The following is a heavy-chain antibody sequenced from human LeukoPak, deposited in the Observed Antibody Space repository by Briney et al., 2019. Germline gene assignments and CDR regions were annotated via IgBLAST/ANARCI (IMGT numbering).Heavy chain of an antibody. V-gene: IGHV4-39*01. Sequence: KSSETLSLTCTVSGGSISSSSYYWGWIRQPPGQGLEWIGSIYYSGSTYYNPSLKSRVTISVDTSKNQFSLKLSSVTAADTAVYYCARQAYSSSQANHAFDIWGQGTMVTVSS. CDR3: ARQAYSSSQANHAFDI. D-gene: IGHD6-13*01. J-gene: IGHJ3*02. CDR2: IYYSGST. CDR1: GGSISSSSYY.